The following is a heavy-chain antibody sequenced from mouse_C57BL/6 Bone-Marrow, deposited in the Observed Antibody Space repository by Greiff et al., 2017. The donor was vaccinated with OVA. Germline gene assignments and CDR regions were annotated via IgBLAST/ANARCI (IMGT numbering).Heavy chain of an antibody. D-gene: IGHD3-2*02. CDR2: IRLKSDNYAT. CDR3: TESSGYFFAY. Sequence: EVKLMESGGGLVQPGGSMKLSCVASGFTFSNYWMNWVRQSPEKGLEWVAQIRLKSDNYATHYAESVKGRFTISRDDSQSRVYLKRNNVRAEETCIYYCTESSGYFFAYWGTGTLVTVSA. CDR1: GFTFSNYW. V-gene: IGHV6-3*01. J-gene: IGHJ3*01.